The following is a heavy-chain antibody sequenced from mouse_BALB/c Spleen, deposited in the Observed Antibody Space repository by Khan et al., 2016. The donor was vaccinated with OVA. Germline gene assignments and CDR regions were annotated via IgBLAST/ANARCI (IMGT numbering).Heavy chain of an antibody. J-gene: IGHJ2*01. CDR1: GYTFTDYY. CDR3: AIIDTASLDY. CDR2: IYPGSGNT. Sequence: QVQLQQPGTELARPGASVKLSCKASGYTFTDYYITWVKQRTGQGLEWIGEIYPGSGNTYYNDKVKGKATLTADKSSNKAYMQLRSPTSDDAEVYFCAIIDTASLDYWGQGPTLTVPP. V-gene: IGHV1-77*01. D-gene: IGHD6-2*01.